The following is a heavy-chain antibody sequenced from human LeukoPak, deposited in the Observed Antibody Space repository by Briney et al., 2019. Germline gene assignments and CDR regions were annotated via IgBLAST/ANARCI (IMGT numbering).Heavy chain of an antibody. CDR2: ISYDGSNK. J-gene: IGHJ5*02. D-gene: IGHD1-26*01. CDR3: ARASGSYLSYNWFDP. Sequence: GGSLRLSCAASGFTFSSYAMSWVRQAPGKGLEWVAVISYDGSNKYYADSVKGRFTISRDNSKNTLYLQMNSLRAEDTAVYYCARASGSYLSYNWFDPWGQGTLVTVSS. V-gene: IGHV3-30-3*01. CDR1: GFTFSSYA.